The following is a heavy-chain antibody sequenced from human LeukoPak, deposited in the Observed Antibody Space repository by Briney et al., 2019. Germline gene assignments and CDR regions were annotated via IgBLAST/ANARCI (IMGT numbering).Heavy chain of an antibody. CDR1: GAYINSDY. D-gene: IGHD6-25*01. CDR2: IYYTGST. CDR3: ARHSGRGNAFDI. V-gene: IGHV4-59*08. Sequence: SETLSLTCTVSGAYINSDYLSWIRQPPRQGLEWIGYIYYTGSTNFKPSLKSRVTISVDTSKHQISLNLRSVTAADTAVYYCARHSGRGNAFDIWGQGTRVTVSS. J-gene: IGHJ3*02.